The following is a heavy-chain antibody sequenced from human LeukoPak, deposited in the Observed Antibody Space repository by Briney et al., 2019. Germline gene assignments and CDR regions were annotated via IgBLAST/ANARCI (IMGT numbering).Heavy chain of an antibody. CDR1: GGSFSGYY. CDR2: INHSGST. V-gene: IGHV4-34*01. CDR3: ARFGDEYGSSSGTY. Sequence: SETLSLTCAVYGGSFSGYYWSWIRQPPGKGLEWIGEINHSGSTNYNPSLKSRVTISVDTSKNQFSLKLSSVTAADTAVYYCARFGDEYGSSSGTYWGQGTLVTVSS. D-gene: IGHD6-6*01. J-gene: IGHJ4*02.